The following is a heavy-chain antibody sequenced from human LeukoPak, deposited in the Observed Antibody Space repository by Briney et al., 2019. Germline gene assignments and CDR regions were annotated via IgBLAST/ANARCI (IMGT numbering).Heavy chain of an antibody. Sequence: SETLSLTCTVSGGSISSSSYYWGWIRQPPGKGLEWIGSVYYSGSTYYNPSLKSPVTISVDTSKNQFSLKLSSVTAADTAVYYCVRIDYYDSSGYPDYWGQGTLVTVSS. J-gene: IGHJ4*02. CDR2: VYYSGST. V-gene: IGHV4-39*01. D-gene: IGHD3-22*01. CDR1: GGSISSSSYY. CDR3: VRIDYYDSSGYPDY.